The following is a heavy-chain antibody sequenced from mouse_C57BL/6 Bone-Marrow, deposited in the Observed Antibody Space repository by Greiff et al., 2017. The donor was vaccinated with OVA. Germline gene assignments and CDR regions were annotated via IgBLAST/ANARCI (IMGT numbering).Heavy chain of an antibody. Sequence: QVQLKQPGAELVKPGASVKMSCKASGYTFTSYWITWVKQRPGQGLEWIGDIYPGSGSTNYNEKFKSKATLTVDTSSSTAYMQLSSLTSEDSAVYYCARATTVVPYYAMDYWGQGTSVTVSS. J-gene: IGHJ4*01. V-gene: IGHV1-55*01. CDR2: IYPGSGST. CDR1: GYTFTSYW. CDR3: ARATTVVPYYAMDY. D-gene: IGHD1-1*01.